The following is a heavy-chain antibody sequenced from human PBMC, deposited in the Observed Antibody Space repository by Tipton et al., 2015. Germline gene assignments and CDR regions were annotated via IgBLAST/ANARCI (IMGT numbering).Heavy chain of an antibody. J-gene: IGHJ6*02. V-gene: IGHV4-31*03. D-gene: IGHD1-14*01. CDR2: IYYSGTT. CDR1: GGSISRGGSY. CDR3: ARTGYSYYGLDV. Sequence: TLSLTCTVSGGSISRGGSYWSWIRQHPGKGLEWIGYIYYSGTTYYNSALKSRVTISVDTSKNQFSLKLRSVSAADTAVYYCARTGYSYYGLDVWGQGTTVTVSS.